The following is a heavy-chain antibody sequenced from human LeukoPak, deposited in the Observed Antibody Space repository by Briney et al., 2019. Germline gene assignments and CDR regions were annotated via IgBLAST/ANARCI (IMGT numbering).Heavy chain of an antibody. D-gene: IGHD6-13*01. Sequence: SQTLSLTCTVSGGSISSGSYYWSWIRQPPGKGLEWIGYIYYSGSTNYNPSLKSRVTISVDTSKNQFSLKLSSVTAADTAVYYCARVRIAAAASYYFDYWGQGTLVTVSS. CDR2: IYYSGST. V-gene: IGHV4-61*01. CDR3: ARVRIAAAASYYFDY. J-gene: IGHJ4*02. CDR1: GGSISSGSYY.